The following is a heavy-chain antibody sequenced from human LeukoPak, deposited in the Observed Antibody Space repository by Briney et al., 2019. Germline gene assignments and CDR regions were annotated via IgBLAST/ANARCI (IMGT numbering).Heavy chain of an antibody. CDR1: SGSISSYY. CDR3: ARATPETGTTETFDY. CDR2: IHTSGST. J-gene: IGHJ4*02. Sequence: IPSETLSLTCTVSSGSISSYYWIWIRQSAGKGREGIGRIHTSGSTNYNPSLKSRVTISVDTSKNQFSLKLSSVTAADTAVYYCARATPETGTTETFDYWGQGTRVTVSS. V-gene: IGHV4-4*07. D-gene: IGHD1-1*01.